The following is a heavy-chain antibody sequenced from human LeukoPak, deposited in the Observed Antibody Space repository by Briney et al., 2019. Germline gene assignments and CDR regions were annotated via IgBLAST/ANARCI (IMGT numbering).Heavy chain of an antibody. CDR3: ARVGSSGYYPLLEYFQH. CDR1: GGSISSSNW. D-gene: IGHD3-22*01. Sequence: SGTLSLTCAVSGGSISSSNWWSWVRQPPGKGLEWIGEIYHSGSTNYNPSLKSRVTISVDKSKNQFSLKLSSVTAADTAVYYCARVGSSGYYPLLEYFQHWGQGTLVTVSS. CDR2: IYHSGST. J-gene: IGHJ1*01. V-gene: IGHV4-4*02.